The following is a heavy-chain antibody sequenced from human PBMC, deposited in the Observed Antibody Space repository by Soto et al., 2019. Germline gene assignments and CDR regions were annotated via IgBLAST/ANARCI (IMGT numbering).Heavy chain of an antibody. CDR1: GYTFTSYD. J-gene: IGHJ4*02. CDR3: ARERAVAGFDY. CDR2: MNPKSGNT. D-gene: IGHD6-19*01. V-gene: IGHV1-8*01. Sequence: QVQLVQSGAEVKKPGASVKVSCKASGYTFTSYDINWVRQATGQGLEWMGWMNPKSGNTGYAQKFQGRGTMTRNTSISTAYMELSSLRAEDTAVYHCARERAVAGFDYWGQGTLVTVSS.